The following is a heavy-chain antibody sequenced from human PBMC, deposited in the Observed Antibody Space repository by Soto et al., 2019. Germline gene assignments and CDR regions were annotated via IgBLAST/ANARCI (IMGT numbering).Heavy chain of an antibody. D-gene: IGHD4-17*01. J-gene: IGHJ4*02. V-gene: IGHV4-34*01. CDR2: INHSGST. CDR3: ARRRGYGDPQKYFDY. CDR1: GGSFSGYY. Sequence: TSETLSLTCAVYGGSFSGYYWSWIRQPPGKGLEWIGEINHSGSTNYNPSLKSRVTISVDTSKNQFSLKLSSVTAADTAVYYCARRRGYGDPQKYFDYWGQGTLVTVSS.